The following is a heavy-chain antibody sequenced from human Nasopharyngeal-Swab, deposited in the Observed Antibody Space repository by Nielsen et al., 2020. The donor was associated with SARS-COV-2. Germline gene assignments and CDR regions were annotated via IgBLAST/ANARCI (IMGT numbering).Heavy chain of an antibody. V-gene: IGHV6-1*01. CDR2: TYYRSKWYN. J-gene: IGHJ6*03. D-gene: IGHD4-17*01. CDR3: ARARGAYGDYYYYYYTDV. CDR1: GDSVSSSSAA. Sequence: SQTLSLTCAIPGDSVSSSSAAWNWIRQSPSRGVEWLGRTYYRSKWYNDYAVSVKSRITINPDTSKNQFSLHLNSVTPEDTAVYYCARARGAYGDYYYYYYTDVWGKGTTVTVSS.